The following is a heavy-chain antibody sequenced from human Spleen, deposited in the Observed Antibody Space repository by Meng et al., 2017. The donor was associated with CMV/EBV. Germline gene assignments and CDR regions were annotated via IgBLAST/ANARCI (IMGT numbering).Heavy chain of an antibody. CDR3: ARDLLLYYDSSGPTTVY. CDR2: ISGSGNTI. CDR1: GDSISSDY. J-gene: IGHJ4*02. D-gene: IGHD3-22*01. V-gene: IGHV3-11*01. Sequence: LSLTCTVSGDSISSDYWHWIRQPPGKGLEWLSYISGSGNTIYYADSVKGRFTISRDNAKKSLYLQMNSLRADDTAVYYCARDLLLYYDSSGPTTVYWGQGTLVTVSS.